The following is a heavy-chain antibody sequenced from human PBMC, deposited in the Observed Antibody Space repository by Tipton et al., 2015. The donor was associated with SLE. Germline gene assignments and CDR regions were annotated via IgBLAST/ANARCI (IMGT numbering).Heavy chain of an antibody. D-gene: IGHD3-22*01. J-gene: IGHJ5*02. Sequence: TLSLTCTVSGGSISSGGYYWSWIRQHPGKGLEWIGYIYYSGSTYYNPSLKSRVTISVDTSKNQFSLKLSSVTAADTAVYYCAKSYYDSSGANWFDPWGQGTLVTVSS. CDR2: IYYSGST. CDR1: GGSISSGGYY. V-gene: IGHV4-30-4*08. CDR3: AKSYYDSSGANWFDP.